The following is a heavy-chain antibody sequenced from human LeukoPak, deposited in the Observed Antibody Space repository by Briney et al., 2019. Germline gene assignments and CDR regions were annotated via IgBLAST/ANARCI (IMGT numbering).Heavy chain of an antibody. CDR2: INQSGST. CDR1: GGSFSYYY. Sequence: SETLSLTCAVYGGSFSYYYWSWIRQPPGKGLEWIGEINQSGSTNYNPSLKSRVTISLDTSKNQFSLKVTSVTAADTAVYYCAGLWELPTTFDYWGQGTLVTVSS. CDR3: AGLWELPTTFDY. D-gene: IGHD1-26*01. J-gene: IGHJ4*02. V-gene: IGHV4-34*01.